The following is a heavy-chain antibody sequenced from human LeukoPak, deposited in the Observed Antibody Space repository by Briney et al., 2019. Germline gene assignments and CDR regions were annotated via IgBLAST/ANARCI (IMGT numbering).Heavy chain of an antibody. V-gene: IGHV1-2*02. CDR3: AREPPSYCSGGSCYSYGMDV. J-gene: IGHJ6*02. CDR2: INPSSGVT. Sequence: GASVKVSCKASGYTFTGYYMHWVRQAPGQGLEWMGWINPSSGVTNYAQKFYGRVTMTRDTSISTAYIEVTRLRSDDTAVYYCAREPPSYCSGGSCYSYGMDVWGRGTTVTVSS. D-gene: IGHD2-15*01. CDR1: GYTFTGYY.